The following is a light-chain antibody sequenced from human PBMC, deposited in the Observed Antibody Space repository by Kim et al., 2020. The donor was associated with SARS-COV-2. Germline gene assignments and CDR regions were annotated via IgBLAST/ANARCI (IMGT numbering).Light chain of an antibody. CDR3: QQRSNWPPGGT. CDR2: DAS. CDR1: QSVSSY. V-gene: IGKV3-11*01. Sequence: PGERATHSCRASQSVSSYLAWYQQKPGQAPRLLIYDASNRATGIPARFSGSGSGTDFTLTISSLEPEDFAVYYCQQRSNWPPGGTFGGGTKVDIK. J-gene: IGKJ4*01.